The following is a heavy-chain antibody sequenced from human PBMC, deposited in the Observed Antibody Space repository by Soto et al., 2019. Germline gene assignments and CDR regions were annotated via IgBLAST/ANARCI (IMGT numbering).Heavy chain of an antibody. CDR2: MNPNSGNT. CDR1: GYTFTSYD. CDR3: ARGSDMGTWLQLWLGTDNWFDP. D-gene: IGHD5-18*01. V-gene: IGHV1-8*01. Sequence: QVQLVQSGAEVKKPGASVKVSCKASGYTFTSYDINWVRQATGQGLEWMGWMNPNSGNTGYAQKFQGRVTMTRNTSKSTAYMELSSLRSEDTAVYYCARGSDMGTWLQLWLGTDNWFDPWGQGTLVTVSS. J-gene: IGHJ5*02.